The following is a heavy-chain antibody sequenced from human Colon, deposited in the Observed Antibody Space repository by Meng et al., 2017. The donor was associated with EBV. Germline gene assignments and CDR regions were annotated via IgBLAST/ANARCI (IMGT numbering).Heavy chain of an antibody. Sequence: EVQLVESGGGLVQSWGSLRLSCPASGFTFSSYYMHWVRQAPGKGLVWGSQIKSDGSSTGYADSVKGRFTISRDNAKNTLYLQMNSLRAEDTAVYYCVKDGYCSGGSCDGGFGFDPGGQGALVTVSS. D-gene: IGHD2-15*01. CDR3: VKDGYCSGGSCDGGFGFDP. J-gene: IGHJ5*02. CDR2: IKSDGSST. CDR1: GFTFSSYY. V-gene: IGHV3-74*01.